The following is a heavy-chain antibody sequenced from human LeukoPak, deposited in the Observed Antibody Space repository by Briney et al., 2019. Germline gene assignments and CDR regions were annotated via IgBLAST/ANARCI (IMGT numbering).Heavy chain of an antibody. CDR2: IYYSGST. Sequence: ETLSLTCTVSGGSISSYYWSWIRQPPGKGLEWIGYIYYSGSTNYNPSLKSRVTISVDTSKNQFSLKLSSVTAADTAVYYCARGGTGTTSDYWGQGTLVTVSS. CDR3: ARGGTGTTSDY. D-gene: IGHD1-7*01. V-gene: IGHV4-59*01. J-gene: IGHJ4*02. CDR1: GGSISSYY.